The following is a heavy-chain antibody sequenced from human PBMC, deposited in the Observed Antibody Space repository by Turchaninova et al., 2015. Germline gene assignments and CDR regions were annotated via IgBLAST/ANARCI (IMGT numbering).Heavy chain of an antibody. CDR3: AKDLIRIAAAGSPFDY. D-gene: IGHD6-13*01. Sequence: QVQLVESGGGVVQPGRYLRRSGAASGFTFSCYGLHWVRHAPGKGLEWVAIIAYDGSNKDYADSVKGRFTISRDNSKNTLYLQMNSLRAEDTAVYYGAKDLIRIAAAGSPFDYWGQGTLVTVSS. J-gene: IGHJ4*02. CDR2: IAYDGSNK. CDR1: GFTFSCYG. V-gene: IGHV3-30*18.